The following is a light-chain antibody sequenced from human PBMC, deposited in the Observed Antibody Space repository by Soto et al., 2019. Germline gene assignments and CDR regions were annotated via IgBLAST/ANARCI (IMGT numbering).Light chain of an antibody. CDR2: AAS. J-gene: IGKJ4*01. Sequence: DIQMTQSPSSLSASVGDRVTITCRASQSISSYLNWYQQKPGKAPKLLIYAASSLQSGVPSRFSGTGTGTDFTLTISSLQPEDFATYYCRRSNSTPLPFGRGTKVEIK. V-gene: IGKV1-39*01. CDR1: QSISSY. CDR3: RRSNSTPLP.